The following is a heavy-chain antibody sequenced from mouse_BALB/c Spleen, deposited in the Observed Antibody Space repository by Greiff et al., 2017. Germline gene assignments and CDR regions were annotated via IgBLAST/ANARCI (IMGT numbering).Heavy chain of an antibody. D-gene: IGHD2-14*01. Sequence: QVQLKESGAELAKPGASVQMSCKASGYTFTSYWMHWVKQRPGQGLEWIGYINPSTGYTEYNQKFKDKATLTADKSSSTAYMQLSSLTSEDSAVYYCARSLYDYYAMDYWGQGTSVTVSS. V-gene: IGHV1-7*01. CDR2: INPSTGYT. CDR3: ARSLYDYYAMDY. J-gene: IGHJ4*01. CDR1: GYTFTSYW.